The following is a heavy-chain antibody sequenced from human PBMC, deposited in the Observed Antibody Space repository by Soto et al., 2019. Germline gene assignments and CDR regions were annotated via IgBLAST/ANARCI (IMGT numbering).Heavy chain of an antibody. CDR1: GASISSCGYY. V-gene: IGHV4-31*03. D-gene: IGHD5-18*01. Sequence: TLSLTCTVSGASISSCGYYWSWLRQHPGKGLEWLAYIYYSGSTYYNPSLKSRVIISVDTSKNQFSLKLSSVTAADTAVYYCARVHDSSYDFDYWGQGALVTVSS. J-gene: IGHJ4*02. CDR2: IYYSGST. CDR3: ARVHDSSYDFDY.